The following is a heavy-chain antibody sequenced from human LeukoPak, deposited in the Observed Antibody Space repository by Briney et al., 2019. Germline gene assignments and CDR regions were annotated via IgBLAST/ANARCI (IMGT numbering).Heavy chain of an antibody. J-gene: IGHJ4*02. CDR3: ASASYCKGGSCYSVH. D-gene: IGHD2-15*01. V-gene: IGHV3-33*01. CDR1: GFTFSSYG. Sequence: GGSLGLSCAASGFTFSSYGMHWVRQAPGKGLEWVAVIWYDGSNRYYADSVKGRFTISRDNSKNTLYLQMNSLRAEDTAVYYCASASYCKGGSCYSVHWGQGTLVTVSS. CDR2: IWYDGSNR.